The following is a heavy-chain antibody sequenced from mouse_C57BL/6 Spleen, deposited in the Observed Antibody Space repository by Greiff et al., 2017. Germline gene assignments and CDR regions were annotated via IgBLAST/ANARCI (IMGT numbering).Heavy chain of an antibody. D-gene: IGHD2-3*01. CDR1: GFTFSDFY. CDR3: ARDADDGYYRFAY. J-gene: IGHJ3*01. Sequence: DVMLVESGGGLVQSGRSLRLSCATSGFTFSDFYMEWVRQAPGKGLEWIAASRNKANDYTTEYSASVKGRFIVSRDTSQSILYLQMNALRAEDTAIYYCARDADDGYYRFAYWGQGTLVTVSA. V-gene: IGHV7-1*01. CDR2: SRNKANDYTT.